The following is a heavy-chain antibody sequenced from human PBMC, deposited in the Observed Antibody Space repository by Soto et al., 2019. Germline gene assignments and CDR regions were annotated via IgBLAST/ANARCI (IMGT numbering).Heavy chain of an antibody. V-gene: IGHV3-48*03. Sequence: LVLSCAASGFTFSSYEMNELRQAPGKGLEWVSYISSRGSTIYYADAVKGRFTIPRDNANNSLYLQMNRLRAEDKAVYYCARVQAIVVVPAAVGGMDVWGQGTTVTVSS. J-gene: IGHJ6*02. CDR3: ARVQAIVVVPAAVGGMDV. CDR2: ISSRGSTI. CDR1: GFTFSSYE. D-gene: IGHD2-2*01.